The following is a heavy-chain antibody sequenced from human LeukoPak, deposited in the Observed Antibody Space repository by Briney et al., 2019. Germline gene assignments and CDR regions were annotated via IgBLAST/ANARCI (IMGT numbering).Heavy chain of an antibody. CDR1: GYSISSGYY. D-gene: IGHD1-26*01. Sequence: SETLSLTCTVSGYSISSGYYWGWIRQPPGKGLEWIGSIYHSGSTYYNPSLKSRVTISVDTSKNQFPLKLSSVTAADTAVYYCARDRLSGSYFADYWGQGTLVTVSS. J-gene: IGHJ4*02. V-gene: IGHV4-38-2*02. CDR2: IYHSGST. CDR3: ARDRLSGSYFADY.